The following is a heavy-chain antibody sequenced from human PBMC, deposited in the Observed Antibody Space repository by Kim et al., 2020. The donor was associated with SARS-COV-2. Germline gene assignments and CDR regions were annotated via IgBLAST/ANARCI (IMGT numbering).Heavy chain of an antibody. V-gene: IGHV3-66*01. CDR1: GFTVSSNY. J-gene: IGHJ4*02. CDR3: ARDRDYYDSSGYSVHAA. CDR2: IYSGGST. D-gene: IGHD3-22*01. Sequence: GGSLRLSCAASGFTVSSNYMSWVRQAPGKGLEWVSVIYSGGSTYYADSVKGRFTISRDNSKNTLYLQMNSLRAEDTAVYYCARDRDYYDSSGYSVHAAWGQGTLVTVSS.